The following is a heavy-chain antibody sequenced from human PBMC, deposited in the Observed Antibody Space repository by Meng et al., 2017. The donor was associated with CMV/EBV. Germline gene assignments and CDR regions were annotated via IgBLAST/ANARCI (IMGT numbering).Heavy chain of an antibody. J-gene: IGHJ6*02. Sequence: GESLKISCAASEIAFSSYAMNWVRLPPGKGLEWVSGISGRGDNTHYADSVEGRFTISRDNSRNTLFLQMTSLRAEDTALYYCAKDRGYRTYNGMDVWGQGTTVTVSS. CDR3: AKDRGYRTYNGMDV. V-gene: IGHV3-23*01. D-gene: IGHD3-10*01. CDR1: EIAFSSYA. CDR2: ISGRGDNT.